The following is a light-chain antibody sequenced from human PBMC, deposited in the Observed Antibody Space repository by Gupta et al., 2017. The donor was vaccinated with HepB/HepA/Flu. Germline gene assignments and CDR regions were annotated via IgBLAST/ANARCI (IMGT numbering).Light chain of an antibody. J-gene: IGLJ1*01. Sequence: QSALTQPASVSGSPGQSITISCTGTRSDIGSYNYVSWYQQHPGKAPKLMIYDVTNRPSGVSTLFSGSKSGNTASLTISGLQAEDEADYYCSSYAGSSTVFGTGTEVTVL. CDR1: RSDIGSYNY. V-gene: IGLV2-14*03. CDR2: DVT. CDR3: SSYAGSSTV.